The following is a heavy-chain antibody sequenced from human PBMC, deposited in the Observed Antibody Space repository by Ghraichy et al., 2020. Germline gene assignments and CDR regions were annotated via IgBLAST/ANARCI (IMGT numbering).Heavy chain of an antibody. D-gene: IGHD3-3*01. CDR1: GFSFSDYY. CDR2: ISSSGSTI. V-gene: IGHV3-11*01. Sequence: GGSLRLSCAASGFSFSDYYMSWIRQAPGKGLEWVSYISSSGSTIHYADSVKGRFTISRDNAKNSLYLQMNSLRAEDTAVYYCARSYSIFGEEDYWGQGTLVTVSS. J-gene: IGHJ4*02. CDR3: ARSYSIFGEEDY.